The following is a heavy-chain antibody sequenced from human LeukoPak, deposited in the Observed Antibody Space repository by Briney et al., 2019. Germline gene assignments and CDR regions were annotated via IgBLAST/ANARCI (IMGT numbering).Heavy chain of an antibody. D-gene: IGHD3-10*01. CDR3: YITMVRGVIIANQKRFDP. Sequence: GESLKISCKGSGYSFTSYWIGWVRQMPGKGLEWMGIIYPGGSDTRYSPSFQGQVTISADKSISTAYLQWSSLKASDTAMYYCYITMVRGVIIANQKRFDPWGQGTLVTVSS. V-gene: IGHV5-51*01. CDR2: IYPGGSDT. J-gene: IGHJ5*02. CDR1: GYSFTSYW.